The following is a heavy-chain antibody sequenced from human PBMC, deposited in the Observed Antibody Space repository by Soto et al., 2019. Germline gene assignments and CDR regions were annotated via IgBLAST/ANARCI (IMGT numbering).Heavy chain of an antibody. Sequence: SETLSLTCTVYGGSISSGDYYWSWIRQPPGKGLEWIGYIYYSGSTYYNPSLKSRVTISVDTSKNQFSLKLSSVTAADTAVYYCARDPNYYDSSGYFWYFDLWGRGTLVTVSS. D-gene: IGHD3-22*01. CDR1: GGSISSGDYY. CDR3: ARDPNYYDSSGYFWYFDL. J-gene: IGHJ2*01. CDR2: IYYSGST. V-gene: IGHV4-30-4*01.